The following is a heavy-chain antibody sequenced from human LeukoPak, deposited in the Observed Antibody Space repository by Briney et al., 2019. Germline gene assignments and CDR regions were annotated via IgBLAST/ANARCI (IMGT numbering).Heavy chain of an antibody. V-gene: IGHV4-39*01. CDR3: ARQTGSGLFILP. CDR1: GGSISSSSYH. CDR2: IYYSGST. Sequence: SETLSLTCTVSGGSISSSSYHWGWIRQPPGKGPEWIGSIYYSGSTYYNASLKSRATISIDTSNNQISLRLISVTATDTAMYYCARQTGSGLFILPGGQGTLVTVSS. D-gene: IGHD3/OR15-3a*01. J-gene: IGHJ4*02.